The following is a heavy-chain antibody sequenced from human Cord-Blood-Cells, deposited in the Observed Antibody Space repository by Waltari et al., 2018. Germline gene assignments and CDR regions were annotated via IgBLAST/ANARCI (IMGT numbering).Heavy chain of an antibody. V-gene: IGHV4-59*01. CDR1: GGSISSYY. Sequence: QVQLQESGPGLVKPSETLSLTCTVSGGSISSYYWSWIRQPPGKGLEWIGYIYYSGRTNYNPALKSRVTISVDTSKNQFSLKLSSVTAADTAVYYCARSLSNGSGWNFDYWGQGTLVTVSS. CDR2: IYYSGRT. CDR3: ARSLSNGSGWNFDY. J-gene: IGHJ4*02. D-gene: IGHD6-19*01.